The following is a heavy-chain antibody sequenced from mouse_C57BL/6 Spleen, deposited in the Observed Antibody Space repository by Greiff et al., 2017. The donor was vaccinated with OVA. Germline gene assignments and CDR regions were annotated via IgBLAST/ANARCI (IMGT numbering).Heavy chain of an antibody. J-gene: IGHJ1*03. Sequence: QVQLQQPGAELVRPGSSVKLSCKASGYTFTSYWMDWVKQRPGQGLEWIGNIYPSDSETHYNQKFKDKATLTVDKSSSTAYMQLSSLTSEDSAVYYCARALITTVWYFDVWGTGTTVTVSS. CDR1: GYTFTSYW. CDR3: ARALITTVWYFDV. D-gene: IGHD1-1*01. CDR2: IYPSDSET. V-gene: IGHV1-61*01.